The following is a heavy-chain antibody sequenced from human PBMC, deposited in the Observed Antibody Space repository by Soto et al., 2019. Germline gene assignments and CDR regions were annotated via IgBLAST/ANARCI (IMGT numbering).Heavy chain of an antibody. CDR2: ISYDGSNK. CDR1: GFTFSSYG. Sequence: QVQLVESGGGVVQPGRSLRLSCAASGFTFSSYGMHWVRQAPGKGLEWVAVISYDGSNKYYADSVKGRFTISRDNSKNTLYLQMNSLRAEDTDVYYCAKSRIQLWSKSVYFDYWGQGTLVTVSS. D-gene: IGHD5-18*01. V-gene: IGHV3-30*18. CDR3: AKSRIQLWSKSVYFDY. J-gene: IGHJ4*02.